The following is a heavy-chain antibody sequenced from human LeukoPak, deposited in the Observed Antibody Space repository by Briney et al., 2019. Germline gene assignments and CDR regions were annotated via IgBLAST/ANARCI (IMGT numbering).Heavy chain of an antibody. Sequence: SGGSLRLSCAASGFTFSDYYMSWIRQAPGKGLEWVSYISSSGSGGRTYYADSVKGRFTISRDNSKNTLYLQMNSLRAEDTAVYYCAKPARTDAFDIWGQGTMVTVSS. J-gene: IGHJ3*02. D-gene: IGHD1-14*01. V-gene: IGHV3-23*01. CDR3: AKPARTDAFDI. CDR2: ISSSGSGGRT. CDR1: GFTFSDYY.